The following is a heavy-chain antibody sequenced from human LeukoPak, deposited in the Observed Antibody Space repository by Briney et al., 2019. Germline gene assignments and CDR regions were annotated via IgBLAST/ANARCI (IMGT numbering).Heavy chain of an antibody. V-gene: IGHV4-34*01. CDR3: ARAVIQLDPNRGLWFGNYCSFYP. D-gene: IGHD3-10*01. CDR2: INHSGST. J-gene: IGHJ5*02. Sequence: SETLSLTCAVYGGSFSGYYWCWIRQPPGKGLEWIGEINHSGSTNYNPSLKSRGTISVDTSKNQFSLKLSSVTAADAAVYYCARAVIQLDPNRGLWFGNYCSFYPWGKGTLVTVSS. CDR1: GGSFSGYY.